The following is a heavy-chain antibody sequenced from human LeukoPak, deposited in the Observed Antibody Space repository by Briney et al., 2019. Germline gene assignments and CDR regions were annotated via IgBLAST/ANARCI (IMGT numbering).Heavy chain of an antibody. J-gene: IGHJ4*02. D-gene: IGHD3-16*02. V-gene: IGHV3-48*03. CDR2: ISSSGTTR. CDR3: ARSSYLGPDY. Sequence: SLRLSCAASGFTFSSYEMNWVRQAPGKGLEWGSYISSSGTTRYYADSVKGRFTTSRDNAKNSLYLQMNSLRAEDTAVYYCARSSYLGPDYWGQGTLVTVSS. CDR1: GFTFSSYE.